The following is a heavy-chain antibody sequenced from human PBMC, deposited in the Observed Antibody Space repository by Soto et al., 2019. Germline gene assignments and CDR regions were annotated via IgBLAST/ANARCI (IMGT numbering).Heavy chain of an antibody. D-gene: IGHD6-6*01. CDR3: TRLEMVYSSSRWFDP. CDR1: GYSFTSYW. J-gene: IGHJ5*02. Sequence: GESLKISCKGSGYSFTSYWIGWVRQMPGKGLEWMGIIYPGDSDTRYSPSFQGQVTISADKSISTAYLQWSSLKASDTAMYYCTRLEMVYSSSRWFDPWGKGTLVTVSS. CDR2: IYPGDSDT. V-gene: IGHV5-51*01.